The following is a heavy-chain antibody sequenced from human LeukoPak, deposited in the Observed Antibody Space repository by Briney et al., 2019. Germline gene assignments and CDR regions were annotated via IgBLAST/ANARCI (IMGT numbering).Heavy chain of an antibody. V-gene: IGHV4-39*01. D-gene: IGHD3-22*01. CDR2: IYYSGST. CDR3: ARTEGRKTRDSPDY. Sequence: ETLSLTCTVSGGSISSSSYYWGWIRQPPGKGLEWIGSIYYSGSTYYNPSLKSRVTISVDTSKNQFSLKLSSVTAADTAVYYCARTEGRKTRDSPDYWGQGTLVTVSS. CDR1: GGSISSSSYY. J-gene: IGHJ4*02.